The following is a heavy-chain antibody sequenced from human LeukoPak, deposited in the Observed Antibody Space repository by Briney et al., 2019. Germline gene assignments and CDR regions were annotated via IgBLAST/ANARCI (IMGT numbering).Heavy chain of an antibody. CDR2: IYRNDDK. Sequence: SGPTLVKPTQTLTLTCTFSGFPLSTSGVGVGWIRQPPGKALEWLALIYRNDDKRYSPSLKSRLTINKDTSKNQVVLTMTNMGPVDTATYYCAHRNVLRFLWSGGFDPWGQGTLVTVSS. J-gene: IGHJ5*02. V-gene: IGHV2-5*01. D-gene: IGHD3-3*01. CDR1: GFPLSTSGVG. CDR3: AHRNVLRFLWSGGFDP.